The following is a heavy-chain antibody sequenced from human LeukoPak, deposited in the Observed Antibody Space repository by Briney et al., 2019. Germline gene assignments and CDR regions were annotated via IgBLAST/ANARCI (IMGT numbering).Heavy chain of an antibody. CDR2: IKQDGSEK. J-gene: IGHJ4*02. CDR1: GLTFSSYW. Sequence: GGSLRLSCAASGLTFSSYWMSWVRQAPGKGLEWVANIKQDGSEKYYVDSVKGRFTISRDNAKNSLYLQMNSLRAEDTAVYYCARCTGSSGWYQQDYWGQGTLVTVSS. CDR3: ARCTGSSGWYQQDY. D-gene: IGHD6-19*01. V-gene: IGHV3-7*01.